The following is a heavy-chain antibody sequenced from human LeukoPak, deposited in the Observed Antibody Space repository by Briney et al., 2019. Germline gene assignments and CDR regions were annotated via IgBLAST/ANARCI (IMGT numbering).Heavy chain of an antibody. V-gene: IGHV4-59*01. Sequence: SETLSLTCTVSGGSISSYYWSWVRQPPGKGLEWIGYIHYSGSTNSNPSLMSRVAMSLDTSKNQFSLKLRSVTAADTAVYFCARQRLPEEGYCSAGSCYPRYEFDTWGQGTLVTVSS. D-gene: IGHD2-15*01. J-gene: IGHJ4*02. CDR1: GGSISSYY. CDR2: IHYSGST. CDR3: ARQRLPEEGYCSAGSCYPRYEFDT.